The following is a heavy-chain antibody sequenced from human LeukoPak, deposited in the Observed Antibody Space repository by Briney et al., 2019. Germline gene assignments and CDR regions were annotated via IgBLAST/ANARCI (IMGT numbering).Heavy chain of an antibody. CDR1: GFSFDAYT. CDR3: VRTGTFNWFDH. Sequence: GGSLRLSCAASGFSFDAYTMSWVRQAPGKGLEWVSGNTWNGGDTGSADSVQGRFTSSRDNAKNSLYLHMTSLRAEDTAFYYCVRTGTFNWFDHWGQGTLVTVSS. CDR2: NTWNGGDT. D-gene: IGHD1-1*01. J-gene: IGHJ5*02. V-gene: IGHV3-20*04.